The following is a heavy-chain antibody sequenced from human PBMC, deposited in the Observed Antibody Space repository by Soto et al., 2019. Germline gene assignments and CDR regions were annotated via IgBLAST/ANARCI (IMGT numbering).Heavy chain of an antibody. J-gene: IGHJ6*02. Sequence: QVQLVQSGAEVKKPGASVKVSCKASGYTFTSYGISWVRQAPGQGLEWMGWIRAYNGNTNYAQKLQGRVTMTTDTSTSTAYMELRSLRSDDTALYYCARHLGDLGYCTNGVCYSMDVWGQGTTVTVSS. V-gene: IGHV1-18*01. CDR1: GYTFTSYG. CDR2: IRAYNGNT. D-gene: IGHD2-8*01. CDR3: ARHLGDLGYCTNGVCYSMDV.